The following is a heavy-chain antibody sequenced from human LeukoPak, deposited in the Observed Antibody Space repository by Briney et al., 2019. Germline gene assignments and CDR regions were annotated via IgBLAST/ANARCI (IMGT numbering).Heavy chain of an antibody. V-gene: IGHV3-9*01. Sequence: GRSLRLSCAASGFTFDDYAMHWVRQAPGKGLEWVSGISWNSGSIGYADSVKGRFTISRDNAKNTLYLQMNSLRAEDTAVYYCARAPTLYGSGPVLDYWGQGTLVTVSS. J-gene: IGHJ4*02. D-gene: IGHD3-10*01. CDR3: ARAPTLYGSGPVLDY. CDR1: GFTFDDYA. CDR2: ISWNSGSI.